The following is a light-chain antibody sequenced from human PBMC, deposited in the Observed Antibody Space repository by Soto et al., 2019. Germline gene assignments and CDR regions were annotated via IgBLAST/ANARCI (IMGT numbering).Light chain of an antibody. V-gene: IGKV3-20*01. CDR3: DQYGSSPWT. CDR2: GAS. CDR1: QSVSSSY. J-gene: IGKJ1*01. Sequence: EIVLTQSPGTLSLSPGERATLSCRSSQSVSSSYLAWYQQKPGQAPRLLIYGASSRATAIPDRFSGSGSGTDFALTVSRMKSEDFAVYYCDQYGSSPWTFGPVTKVEIK.